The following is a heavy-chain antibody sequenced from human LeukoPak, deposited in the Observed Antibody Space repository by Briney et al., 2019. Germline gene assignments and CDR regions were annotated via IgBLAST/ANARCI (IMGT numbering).Heavy chain of an antibody. CDR1: GFTFSSYS. CDR2: ISGSGGRT. V-gene: IGHV3-23*01. Sequence: PGGSLRLSCAASGFTFSSYSMNWVRETPGRGLGWVSGISGSGGRTYYADSVKGRFTISRDNSKNTLYLQMSSLRAEDTAVYYCAKNRSLAATTTRLYSFDYWGQGTLVTVSS. J-gene: IGHJ4*02. D-gene: IGHD1-26*01. CDR3: AKNRSLAATTTRLYSFDY.